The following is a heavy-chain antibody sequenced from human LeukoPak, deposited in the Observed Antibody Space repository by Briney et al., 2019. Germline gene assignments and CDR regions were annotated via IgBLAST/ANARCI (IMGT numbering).Heavy chain of an antibody. CDR1: GGTFSSYA. CDR3: ARGQYYYGLFDY. Sequence: SVKVSSKASGGTFSSYAISWVRQAPGLGLEWMGGIIPIFGTANYAQKFQGRVTITADESTSTAYMELSSLRSEDTAVYYCARGQYYYGLFDYWGQGTLVTVSS. D-gene: IGHD3-10*01. V-gene: IGHV1-69*01. CDR2: IIPIFGTA. J-gene: IGHJ4*02.